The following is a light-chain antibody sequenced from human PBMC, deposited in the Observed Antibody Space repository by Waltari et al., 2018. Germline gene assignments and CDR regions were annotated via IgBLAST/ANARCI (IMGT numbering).Light chain of an antibody. CDR3: QSYDSTTVI. CDR1: SGSIASNY. CDR2: EAD. V-gene: IGLV6-57*01. Sequence: FILTQPHSVSESPGQTVTISCTRSSGSIASNYFQWYQQRPGSSPTTVIYEADQRPSGVPDRFSGSIDGSSNSASLTISGLKTEDESDYYCQSYDSTTVIFGGGTKLTVL. J-gene: IGLJ2*01.